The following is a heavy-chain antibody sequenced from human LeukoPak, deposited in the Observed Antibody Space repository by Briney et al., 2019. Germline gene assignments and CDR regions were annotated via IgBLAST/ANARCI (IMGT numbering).Heavy chain of an antibody. CDR3: ARDPYSGTYYQYYYYYMDV. D-gene: IGHD1-26*01. V-gene: IGHV3-21*04. Sequence: GGSLRLSCAASGFTFSSYSMNWVRQAPGKGLEWVSSIFPSGGEIHYADSVRGRFTISRDNSKSTLSLQINSLRTEDTAIYYCARDPYSGTYYQYYYYYMDVWGKGTTVTVSS. CDR2: IFPSGGEI. CDR1: GFTFSSYS. J-gene: IGHJ6*03.